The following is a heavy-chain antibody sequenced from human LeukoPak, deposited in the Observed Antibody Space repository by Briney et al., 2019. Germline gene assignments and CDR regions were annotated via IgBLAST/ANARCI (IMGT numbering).Heavy chain of an antibody. V-gene: IGHV3-23*01. CDR3: AKPVVPGVMTYYFDY. CDR1: GFTFARYA. CDR2: ISGSGGGT. D-gene: IGHD3-10*01. J-gene: IGHJ4*02. Sequence: GGSLRLSCGGSGFTFARYAMSWVRQAPGKGLGWVSDISGSGGGTYYADSARGRFTISRDNSKNTLYLQMDSLRAEDPAVYYCAKPVVPGVMTYYFDYWGQGTLVTVSS.